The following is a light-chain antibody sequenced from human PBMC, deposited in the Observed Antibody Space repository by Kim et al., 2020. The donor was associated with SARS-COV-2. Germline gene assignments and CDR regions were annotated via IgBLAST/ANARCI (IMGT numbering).Light chain of an antibody. CDR1: RSYY. V-gene: IGLV3-19*01. Sequence: RSYYASWYQQKPGQAPVLVIYGKNNRPSGIPDRFSGSSSGNTASLTITGAQAEDEADYYCNSRDSSGSVFGGGTQLTVL. J-gene: IGLJ2*01. CDR2: GKN. CDR3: NSRDSSGSV.